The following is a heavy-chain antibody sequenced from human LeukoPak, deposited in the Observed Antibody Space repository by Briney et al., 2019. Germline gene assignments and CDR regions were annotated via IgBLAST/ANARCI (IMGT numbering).Heavy chain of an antibody. CDR3: ARGGGVVVPAASFDY. J-gene: IGHJ4*02. CDR2: INMYNGNT. D-gene: IGHD2-2*01. V-gene: IGHV1-18*01. Sequence: ASVKVSCKASGYTFTSYAISWVRQAPGQGPEWMGWINMYNGNTNYAQKLQGRVTMTTDTSTSTAYMELRSLRSDDTAVYYWARGGGVVVPAASFDYWGQGTLVTVSS. CDR1: GYTFTSYA.